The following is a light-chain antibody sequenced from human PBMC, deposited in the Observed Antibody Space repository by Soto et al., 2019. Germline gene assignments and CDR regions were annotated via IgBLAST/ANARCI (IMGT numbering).Light chain of an antibody. V-gene: IGKV3-15*01. J-gene: IGKJ1*01. CDR1: QSVSNN. Sequence: IELTQSPGTLSLSPGERATLPCRASQSVSNNYLAWHQQTPGQAPRLLIDGASTRATGIPARFSGSGSGTEFTLIISSLQSEDSAVYCCQQYNSWLWTFGQGTKVDIK. CDR3: QQYNSWLWT. CDR2: GAS.